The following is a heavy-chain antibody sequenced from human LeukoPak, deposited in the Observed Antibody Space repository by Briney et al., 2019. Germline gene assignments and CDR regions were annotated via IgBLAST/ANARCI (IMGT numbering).Heavy chain of an antibody. CDR1: GRSIRNYY. CDR2: VSNSGSI. J-gene: IGHJ4*02. D-gene: IGHD3-22*01. CDR3: ASRAYYDSSGLDY. V-gene: IGHV4-59*08. Sequence: SDTLSLTCSVSGRSIRNYYGTWIRYPPGKGREWIGHVSNSGSIKYNSTLKSRVTISIDTPKKHFSLKLSSVAAADTAVYYCASRAYYDSSGLDYWGQGILVTVSS.